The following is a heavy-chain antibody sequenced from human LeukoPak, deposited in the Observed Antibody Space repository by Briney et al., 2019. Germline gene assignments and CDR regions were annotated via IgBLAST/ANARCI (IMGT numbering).Heavy chain of an antibody. D-gene: IGHD3-22*01. J-gene: IGHJ1*01. Sequence: KPSETLSLTCAVYGGSFSGYYWSWIRQPPGKGLEWIGEINHSGSTNYNPSLKSRVTISVDTSKNQFSLKLSSVTAADTAVYYCARVADSSGYYYESPSAEYFQHWGQGTLVTVSS. V-gene: IGHV4-34*01. CDR1: GGSFSGYY. CDR2: INHSGST. CDR3: ARVADSSGYYYESPSAEYFQH.